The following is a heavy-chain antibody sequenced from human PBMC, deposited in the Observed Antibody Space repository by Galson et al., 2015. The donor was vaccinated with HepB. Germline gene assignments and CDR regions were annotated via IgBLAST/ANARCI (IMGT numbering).Heavy chain of an antibody. D-gene: IGHD5-18*01. V-gene: IGHV3-23*01. J-gene: IGHJ5*01. CDR1: GFTFNNFA. Sequence: SLRLSCAVSGFTFNNFAMSWVRQAPGRGLEWISGISGNGDSTFYADSVKGRFTVSRDNSNNMLYLQMNSLRAEDAGLYFCAKGYGLFDSWGQGILVTVSS. CDR2: ISGNGDST. CDR3: AKGYGLFDS.